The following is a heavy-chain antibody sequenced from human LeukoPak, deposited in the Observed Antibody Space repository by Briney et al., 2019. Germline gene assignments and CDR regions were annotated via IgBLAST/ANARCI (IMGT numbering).Heavy chain of an antibody. D-gene: IGHD2-15*01. CDR3: AKNGVVVGVSDY. V-gene: IGHV3-21*01. J-gene: IGHJ4*02. Sequence: PGGSLRLSCAASGFSFNRYSMNWVRQAPGKGLEWVSSISSSSSYIYYSDSVKGRFTISRDNAKNSLSLQMNSLRGEDTAVYYCAKNGVVVGVSDYWGQGTLVTVSS. CDR2: ISSSSSYI. CDR1: GFSFNRYS.